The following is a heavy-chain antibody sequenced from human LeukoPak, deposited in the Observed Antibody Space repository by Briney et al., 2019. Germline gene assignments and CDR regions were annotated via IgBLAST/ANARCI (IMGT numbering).Heavy chain of an antibody. CDR1: GYTFPSYG. CDR2: ISPYNGNT. Sequence: ASVKVSCKASGYTFPSYGISWVRQAPGQGLEWMGWISPYNGNTNYAQKLQGRVTMNTDTSTTTAYMEVKSITSDDSVVYYCASADRLGYSSPLDYWGPGTLVTVSS. V-gene: IGHV1-18*01. J-gene: IGHJ4*02. CDR3: ASADRLGYSSPLDY. D-gene: IGHD4-11*01.